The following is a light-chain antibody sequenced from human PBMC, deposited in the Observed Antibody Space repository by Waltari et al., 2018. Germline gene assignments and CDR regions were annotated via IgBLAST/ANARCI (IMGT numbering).Light chain of an antibody. CDR3: SSRNGRANEVV. CDR1: SLRTSY. J-gene: IGLJ3*02. V-gene: IGLV3-19*01. CDR2: GKD. Sequence: SSELTQDPAVSVALGQTVRITCQGDSLRTSYEGWYQVKPGQAPVLVIFGKDKRPSGIPDRFSGYSSGTTSSLTITGAQAEDEADYYCSSRNGRANEVVFAGGTKVTVL.